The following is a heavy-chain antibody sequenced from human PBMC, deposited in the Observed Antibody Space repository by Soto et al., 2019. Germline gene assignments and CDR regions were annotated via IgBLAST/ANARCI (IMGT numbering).Heavy chain of an antibody. V-gene: IGHV3-73*01. Sequence: DVQVVQSGGGLVQPGGSLKLSCAASGFAFNDSAMHWVRQASGKGLEWVARVRSKTNNYATAYPVSVRGRFTVSRDDSMGTTYLQIHSLKTEDPAMYYCTNTSVWGQGVLVTVSS. CDR3: TNTSV. J-gene: IGHJ4*02. CDR1: GFAFNDSA. CDR2: VRSKTNNYAT.